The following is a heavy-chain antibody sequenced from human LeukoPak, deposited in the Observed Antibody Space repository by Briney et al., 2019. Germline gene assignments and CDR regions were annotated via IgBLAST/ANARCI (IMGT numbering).Heavy chain of an antibody. CDR2: ISSSSSYI. Sequence: GGSLRLSCAASGFTFSSYSMNWVRQAPGKGLEWVSSISSSSSYIHYADSVKGRFTISRDNAKNSLYLQMNSLRAEDTAVYYCARERPELVRGVMFGYMDVWGKGTTVTVSS. CDR3: ARERPELVRGVMFGYMDV. CDR1: GFTFSSYS. J-gene: IGHJ6*03. D-gene: IGHD3-10*01. V-gene: IGHV3-21*01.